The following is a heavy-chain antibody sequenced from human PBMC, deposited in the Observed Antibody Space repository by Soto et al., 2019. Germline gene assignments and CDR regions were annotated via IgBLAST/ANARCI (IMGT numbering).Heavy chain of an antibody. CDR3: ARDSHIGSTFSGYEAIDY. CDR2: IIPLLDIA. J-gene: IGHJ4*02. CDR1: GGTFSNDI. D-gene: IGHD5-12*01. Sequence: QVQLVQSGAEVKKPGSSVKVSCKTSGGTFSNDIITWVRQAPGQGLEWMGRIIPLLDIANYAQKFQGRVTNTADKSTRTANMKPNRLRSEDTPLYYFARDSHIGSTFSGYEAIDYWGQRTLVTVSS. V-gene: IGHV1-69*08.